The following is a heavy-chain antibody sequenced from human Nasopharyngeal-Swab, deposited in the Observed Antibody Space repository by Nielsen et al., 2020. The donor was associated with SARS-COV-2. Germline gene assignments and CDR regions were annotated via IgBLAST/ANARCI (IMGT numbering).Heavy chain of an antibody. CDR1: GFTFSSYV. V-gene: IGHV3-48*03. Sequence: GGSPRLSCAAFGFTFSSYVMNWVGQAQGKGLEWVSYISSSGSTIYYADSVKGRFTISRDNAKNSLYLQMNSLRAEDTAVYYCARDQAYYYDSSGYAYFDYWGQGTLVTVSS. CDR3: ARDQAYYYDSSGYAYFDY. D-gene: IGHD3-22*01. J-gene: IGHJ4*02. CDR2: ISSSGSTI.